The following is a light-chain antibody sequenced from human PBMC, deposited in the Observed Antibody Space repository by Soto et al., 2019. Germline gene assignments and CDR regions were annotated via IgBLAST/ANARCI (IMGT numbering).Light chain of an antibody. V-gene: IGKV1-39*01. Sequence: DIQMTQSPSSLSASVGDRVTITCRASQSISSYFNWYQQKPGKAPKLLIYGASSLQSGVPSRFSGSGSGTDFTLTISSLQPEDFATYYCQQSYTTPRTFGQGTQVEVK. CDR3: QQSYTTPRT. CDR2: GAS. CDR1: QSISSY. J-gene: IGKJ1*01.